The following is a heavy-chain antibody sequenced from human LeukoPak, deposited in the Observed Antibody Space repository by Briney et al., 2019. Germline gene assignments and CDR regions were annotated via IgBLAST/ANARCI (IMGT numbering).Heavy chain of an antibody. Sequence: GESLKISCKSSGYRFTNDWIGWVRQMPGRGLEWMGIIYPRDSTTRYSPAFEGQVTISVDTSITTAYLQWSSLQASDTAMYYCTRRAIIQGTSALDFWGQGTVVTVSS. J-gene: IGHJ4*02. CDR1: GYRFTNDW. CDR3: TRRAIIQGTSALDF. D-gene: IGHD3-3*01. V-gene: IGHV5-51*01. CDR2: IYPRDSTT.